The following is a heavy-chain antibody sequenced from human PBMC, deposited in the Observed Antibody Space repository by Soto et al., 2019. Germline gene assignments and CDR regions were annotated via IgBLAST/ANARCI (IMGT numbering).Heavy chain of an antibody. V-gene: IGHV3-48*01. CDR3: ARETQWLNWFDP. Sequence: EVQLVESGGGLVQPGGSLRLSCAASGFTFSNYSMNWVRQAPGKGLEWVSYISSDSTIYYADSVKGRFTISRDNAKNSLYQQMNSLRAEDTAVYYCARETQWLNWFDPWGQGTLVTVSS. CDR1: GFTFSNYS. D-gene: IGHD6-19*01. J-gene: IGHJ5*02. CDR2: ISSDSTI.